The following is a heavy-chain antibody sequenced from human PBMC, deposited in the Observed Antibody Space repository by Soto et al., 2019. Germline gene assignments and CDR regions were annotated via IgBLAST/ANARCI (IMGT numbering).Heavy chain of an antibody. CDR3: ASHPRGRYYYDSSGYYPD. J-gene: IGHJ4*02. D-gene: IGHD3-22*01. V-gene: IGHV1-69*13. Sequence: PSVKVSCKASGGTFSSYAISWVRQAPGQGLEWMGGIIPIFGTANYAQKFQGRVTITADESTSTAYMELSSLRSEDTAVYYCASHPRGRYYYDSSGYYPDWGQGTLVTVSS. CDR2: IIPIFGTA. CDR1: GGTFSSYA.